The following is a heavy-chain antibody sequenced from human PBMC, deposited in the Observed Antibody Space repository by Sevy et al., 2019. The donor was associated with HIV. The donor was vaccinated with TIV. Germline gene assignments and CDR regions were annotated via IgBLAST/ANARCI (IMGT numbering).Heavy chain of an antibody. Sequence: GGCLRLSCAASGFTFSSYSMNWVRQAPGKGLEWVSSISTINNYIYYADSMKGRFTISSDNAKNSLFLQMNSLRAEDTAVYYCARTRGVTDNGMDVWGQGTPVTVSS. CDR3: ARTRGVTDNGMDV. CDR2: ISTINNYI. CDR1: GFTFSSYS. V-gene: IGHV3-21*03. J-gene: IGHJ6*02. D-gene: IGHD6-25*01.